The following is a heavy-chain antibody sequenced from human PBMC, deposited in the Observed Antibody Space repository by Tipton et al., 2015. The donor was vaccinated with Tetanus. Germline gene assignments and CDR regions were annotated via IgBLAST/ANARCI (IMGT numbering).Heavy chain of an antibody. CDR3: ARDRFGDNYHVPSNYFDP. J-gene: IGHJ5*02. CDR2: IKSDGSST. D-gene: IGHD5-24*01. V-gene: IGHV3-74*01. CDR1: GFTFNKFW. Sequence: SLRLSCAASGFTFNKFWMHWVRQVPGKGLLWVSRIKSDGSSTTYADSVKGRFTISRDNANNTMYLQMNSLRAEDTGVYYCARDRFGDNYHVPSNYFDPWGQGTQVTVSS.